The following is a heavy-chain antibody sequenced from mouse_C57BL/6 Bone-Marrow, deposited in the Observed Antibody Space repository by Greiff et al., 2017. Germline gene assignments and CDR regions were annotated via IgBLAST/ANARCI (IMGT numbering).Heavy chain of an antibody. Sequence: EVQLQQSGPELVKPGASVKISCKASGYTFTDYYMNWVKQSHGKSLEWIGDINPNNGGTSYNQKFKGKATLTVDKSSSTAYMELRSLTSEDSAVYYCARWGYYGSKPWGQGTLVTVSA. J-gene: IGHJ3*01. D-gene: IGHD1-1*01. CDR3: ARWGYYGSKP. CDR2: INPNNGGT. CDR1: GYTFTDYY. V-gene: IGHV1-26*01.